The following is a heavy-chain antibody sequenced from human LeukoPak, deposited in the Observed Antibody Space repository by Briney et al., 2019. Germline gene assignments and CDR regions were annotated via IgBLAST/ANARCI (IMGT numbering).Heavy chain of an antibody. J-gene: IGHJ3*01. CDR1: GFTLSRYA. D-gene: IGHD4-17*01. V-gene: IGHV3-23*01. CDR3: AKDPNGDYIGAFDF. CDR2: ITGNGHGT. Sequence: PGGSLKLSCAASGFTLSRYAMIWVRQAPEKGLEWVSAITGNGHGTYYADSVKGRFTISRDNSKNTLYLQMNTLRAEDTAVYYCAKDPNGDYIGAFDFWGQGTMVTVSS.